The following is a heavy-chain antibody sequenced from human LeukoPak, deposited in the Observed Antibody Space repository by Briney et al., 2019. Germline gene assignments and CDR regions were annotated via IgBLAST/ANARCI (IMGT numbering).Heavy chain of an antibody. CDR3: ARGGYDFWSGYPPFDY. CDR1: GFTFSSYG. J-gene: IGHJ4*02. D-gene: IGHD3-3*01. V-gene: IGHV3-30*03. Sequence: GGSLRLSCAASGFTFSSYGMHWVRQAPGKGLEWVAVISYDGSNKYYADSVKGRFTISRDNSKNTLYLQMNSLRAEDTAVYYCARGGYDFWSGYPPFDYWGQGTLVTVSS. CDR2: ISYDGSNK.